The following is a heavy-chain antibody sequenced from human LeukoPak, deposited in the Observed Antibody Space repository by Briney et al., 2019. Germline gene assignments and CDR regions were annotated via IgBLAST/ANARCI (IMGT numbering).Heavy chain of an antibody. D-gene: IGHD6-13*01. CDR1: RFTFSSYS. CDR2: ISISSGYI. CDR3: ARSRSAAAAGDYGMDV. Sequence: GGSLRLSCAASRFTFSSYSMNWVRQAPGKGLEWISSISISSGYIYYADSVKGRFTISRDNAKNSLYLQMNSLGAEDTAVYYCARSRSAAAAGDYGMDVWGQGTTVTVSS. J-gene: IGHJ6*02. V-gene: IGHV3-21*01.